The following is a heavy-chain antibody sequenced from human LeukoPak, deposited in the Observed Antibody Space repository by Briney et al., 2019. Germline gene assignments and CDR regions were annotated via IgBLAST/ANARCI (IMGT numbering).Heavy chain of an antibody. J-gene: IGHJ4*02. Sequence: GGSLRLSCAASGFTFSTYAMTWVRQAPGKGLEWVSGISKSGGSTYYADSVKGRFTISRDNYKNTLYLQMNSLRAEDTAVYYCARGGWGSTYDYWGQGTLVTVSS. V-gene: IGHV3-23*01. CDR2: ISKSGGST. CDR1: GFTFSTYA. CDR3: ARGGWGSTYDY. D-gene: IGHD3-16*01.